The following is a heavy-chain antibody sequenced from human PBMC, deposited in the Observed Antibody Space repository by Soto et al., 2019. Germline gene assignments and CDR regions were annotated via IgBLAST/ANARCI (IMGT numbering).Heavy chain of an antibody. CDR3: ASNWNEYYFDY. CDR2: INAGNGNT. CDR1: GYTFTSYA. V-gene: IGHV1-3*01. D-gene: IGHD1-20*01. Sequence: ASVKVTSKDSGYTFTSYAMHWVRQAPGQRLEWMGWINAGNGNTKYSQKFQGRVTITRDTSASTAYMELSSLRSEDTAVYYCASNWNEYYFDYWGQGTLVTVS. J-gene: IGHJ4*02.